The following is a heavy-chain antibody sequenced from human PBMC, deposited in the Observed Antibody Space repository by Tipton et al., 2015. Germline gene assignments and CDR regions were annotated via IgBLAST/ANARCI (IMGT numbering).Heavy chain of an antibody. CDR2: IYYTGST. V-gene: IGHV4-59*08. CDR1: GDSINRYY. Sequence: TLSLTCSVSGDSINRYYWSWIRQPPGKGLECIGYIYYTGSTHYNPSLKSRVTISVDTSKNQFSLTVTSVTAADTAVYYCARSRYTVTPDSWGQGTLVTVSS. D-gene: IGHD4-17*01. J-gene: IGHJ4*02. CDR3: ARSRYTVTPDS.